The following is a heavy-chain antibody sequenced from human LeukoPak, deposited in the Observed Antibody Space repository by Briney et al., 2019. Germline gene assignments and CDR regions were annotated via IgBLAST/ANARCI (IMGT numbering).Heavy chain of an antibody. CDR2: MHYSGHT. Sequence: ASETLSLTCTVSGDSISSYYWSWIRQPPGKGLEWIGYMHYSGHTKYNPSLQSRVTISIDTSNNQISLRLSSVTAADTAVYYCARHVTESGNTVTTGYFHHWGQGTLVFVSS. CDR3: ARHVTESGNTVTTGYFHH. J-gene: IGHJ1*01. CDR1: GDSISSYY. V-gene: IGHV4-59*08. D-gene: IGHD4-17*01.